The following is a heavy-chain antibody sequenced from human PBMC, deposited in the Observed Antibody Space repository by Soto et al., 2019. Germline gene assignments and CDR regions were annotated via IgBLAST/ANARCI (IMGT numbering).Heavy chain of an antibody. CDR2: IYPGDSDT. V-gene: IGHV5-51*01. CDR1: GYRFSSYW. CDR3: ARPGSTGGYYYYGMDV. Sequence: GASLKISCQGSGYRFSSYWIAWVCQLPGKGLEWMGRIYPGDSDTIYNPSFQGQVTMSVDNTINTAYLQWRRLKASDTAMYYCARPGSTGGYYYYGMDVWGQGTPVTVAS. J-gene: IGHJ6*02. D-gene: IGHD2-2*01.